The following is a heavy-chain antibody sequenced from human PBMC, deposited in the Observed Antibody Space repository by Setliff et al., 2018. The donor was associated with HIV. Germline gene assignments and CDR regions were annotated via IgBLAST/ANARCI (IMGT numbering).Heavy chain of an antibody. V-gene: IGHV4-4*09. J-gene: IGHJ4*02. D-gene: IGHD5-12*01. CDR3: ARRAFKDGYKSSYFDY. CDR1: GGSISSYY. Sequence: SETLSLTCTVSGGSISSYYWSWIRQPPGKGLEWIGYIYTSGSTNYNPSLKSRVTMSVDTSKNKFSLKLSSVTAADTAVYYCARRAFKDGYKSSYFDYWGQGTLVTVSS. CDR2: IYTSGST.